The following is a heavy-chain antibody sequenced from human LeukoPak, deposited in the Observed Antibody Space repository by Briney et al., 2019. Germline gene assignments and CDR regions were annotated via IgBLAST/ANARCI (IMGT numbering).Heavy chain of an antibody. CDR3: ARVAKERVGGVYYFDY. Sequence: PGGSLRLSCAASGFTFSDYDMHWVRQPTGKGLEWVADIGTAGDTYYTGSVKVRFTISRENAKNSLYLQMNSLRAGDTAVYYCARVAKERVGGVYYFDYWGQGTLVTVSS. V-gene: IGHV3-13*01. CDR2: IGTAGDT. J-gene: IGHJ4*02. D-gene: IGHD1-1*01. CDR1: GFTFSDYD.